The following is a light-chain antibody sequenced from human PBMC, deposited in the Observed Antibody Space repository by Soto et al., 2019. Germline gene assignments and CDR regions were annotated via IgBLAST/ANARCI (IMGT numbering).Light chain of an antibody. CDR3: HQYESSWT. V-gene: IGKV3-20*01. CDR2: GAS. CDR1: QSISPTF. Sequence: EIVLTQSPGTLSLSPGERATLSCRVSQSISPTFLAWYQHKPGHAPRVLIYGASRRATGIPERFSGSGSGTDFTLIISSLEPDDFAVYYCHQYESSWTFGQGIKVEMK. J-gene: IGKJ1*01.